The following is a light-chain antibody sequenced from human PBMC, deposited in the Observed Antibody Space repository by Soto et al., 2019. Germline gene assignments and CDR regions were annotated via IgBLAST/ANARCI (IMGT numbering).Light chain of an antibody. CDR1: SSDVGGYNY. Sequence: QSALTQPASVSGSPGQSITISCTGTSSDVGGYNYVSWYQQHPGQAPKLMIYEVSNRPSGASHRFSGSKSANTASLTISGLQADDEADYFCKSYADSNTYVFGSGTKVTVL. V-gene: IGLV2-14*01. J-gene: IGLJ1*01. CDR2: EVS. CDR3: KSYADSNTYV.